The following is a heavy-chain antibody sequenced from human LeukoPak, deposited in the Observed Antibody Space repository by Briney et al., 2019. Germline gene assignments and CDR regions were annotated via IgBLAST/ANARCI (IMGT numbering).Heavy chain of an antibody. J-gene: IGHJ4*02. CDR2: IYPGNSDI. Sequence: GESLKISCKGSGYSFASYWIAWVRQMPGKGLEWMGVIYPGNSDITYSPSFQGQVTISADKSVSTAYLHRSSLKASDTAIYYCARHLSSITSCPNYWGQGTLVTVSS. D-gene: IGHD2-2*01. V-gene: IGHV5-51*01. CDR1: GYSFASYW. CDR3: ARHLSSITSCPNY.